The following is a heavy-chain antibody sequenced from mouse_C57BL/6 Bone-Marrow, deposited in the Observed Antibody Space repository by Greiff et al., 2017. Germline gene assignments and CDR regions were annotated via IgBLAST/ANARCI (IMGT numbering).Heavy chain of an antibody. CDR3: ARGGFTTVVATHWYFDV. CDR2: IDPSDSYT. D-gene: IGHD1-1*01. CDR1: GYTFTSYW. Sequence: QVQLQQPGAELVMPGASVKLSCKASGYTFTSYWMHWVKQRPGQGLEWIGEIDPSDSYTKYNQKFKGKSTLTVDKSSSTAYMQLSSLTSEDSAVYYCARGGFTTVVATHWYFDVWGTGTTVTVSS. J-gene: IGHJ1*03. V-gene: IGHV1-69*01.